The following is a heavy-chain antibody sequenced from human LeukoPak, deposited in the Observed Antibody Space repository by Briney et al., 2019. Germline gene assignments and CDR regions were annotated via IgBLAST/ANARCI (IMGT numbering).Heavy chain of an antibody. CDR2: ISGSDDST. D-gene: IGHD6-19*01. CDR3: AKGYSSGWFFFDY. V-gene: IGHV3-23*01. Sequence: GESLKISCQGSGYSFTNYWIGWVRQAPRKGLEWVSGISGSDDSTSYADSVKGRFTISRDNSKNTLYLQMNSLRADDTAVYYCAKGYSSGWFFFDYWGQGTLVTVSS. CDR1: GYSFTNYW. J-gene: IGHJ4*02.